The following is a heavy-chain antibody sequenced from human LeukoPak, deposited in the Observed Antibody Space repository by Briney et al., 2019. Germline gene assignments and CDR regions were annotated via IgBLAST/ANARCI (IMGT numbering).Heavy chain of an antibody. V-gene: IGHV3-74*01. Sequence: GGSLRLSCAASGNYWMHWVRQAPGKGLVWVSHINSDGSWTSYADSVKGRFTISKDNAKNTVYLQMNNLRAEDTAVYYCVSFYETHWGRGTLVTVSS. CDR3: VSFYETH. CDR1: GNYW. D-gene: IGHD2-2*01. J-gene: IGHJ4*02. CDR2: INSDGSWT.